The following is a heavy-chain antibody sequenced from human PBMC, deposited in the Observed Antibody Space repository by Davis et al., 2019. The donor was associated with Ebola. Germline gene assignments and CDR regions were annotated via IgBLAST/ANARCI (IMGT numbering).Heavy chain of an antibody. CDR1: GFTFSSYA. V-gene: IGHV3-30*04. CDR3: ARDFGRRFSRAYRSGWYAADY. CDR2: ISYDESGK. Sequence: PGGSLRLSCAASGFTFSSYAMHWVRQAPGKGLEWVAVISYDESGKYYADSVKGRFTISRDNSKNTLYLQMNSLRAEDTAVYYCARDFGRRFSRAYRSGWYAADYWGQGTLVTVSS. D-gene: IGHD6-19*01. J-gene: IGHJ4*02.